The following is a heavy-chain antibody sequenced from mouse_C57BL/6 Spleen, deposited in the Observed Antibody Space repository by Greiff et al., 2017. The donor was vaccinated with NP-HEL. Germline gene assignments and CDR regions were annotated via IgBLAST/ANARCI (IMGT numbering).Heavy chain of an antibody. D-gene: IGHD2-1*01. CDR1: GYTFTSYG. Sequence: VQLQQSGAELARPGASVKLSCKASGYTFTSYGISWVKQRTGQGLEWIGEIYPRSGNTYYNEKFKGKATLTADKSSSTAYMELRSLTSEDSAVYFCADIYYGNYWFAYWGQGTLVTVSA. CDR2: IYPRSGNT. V-gene: IGHV1-81*01. CDR3: ADIYYGNYWFAY. J-gene: IGHJ3*01.